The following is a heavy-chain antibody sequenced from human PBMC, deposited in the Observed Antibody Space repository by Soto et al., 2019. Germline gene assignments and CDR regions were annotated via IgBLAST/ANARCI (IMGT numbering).Heavy chain of an antibody. V-gene: IGHV3-21*04. Sequence: GGSMRLSCAASELNISSYAMSSVSQATGKGLEWVSAISGSSSHTNYADSVKGRFTVSRDNANNSLYLEMNNLRADDTAVYFCARDRDTYGHGFFDSWGQGTLVTVSS. CDR2: ISGSSSHT. CDR1: ELNISSYA. D-gene: IGHD5-18*01. CDR3: ARDRDTYGHGFFDS. J-gene: IGHJ4*02.